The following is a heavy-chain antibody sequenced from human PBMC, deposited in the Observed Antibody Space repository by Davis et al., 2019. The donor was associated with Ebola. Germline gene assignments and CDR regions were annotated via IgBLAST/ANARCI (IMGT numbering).Heavy chain of an antibody. V-gene: IGHV3-23*01. CDR2: ISGSGGSA. J-gene: IGHJ6*04. CDR1: GFTFSSYG. D-gene: IGHD1-1*01. CDR3: ARTTNMDV. Sequence: GESLKISCAASGFTFSSYGMHWVRQAPGKGLEWVSAISGSGGSAYYADSVKGRFTISRDNSKNTLYLQMNSLRAEDTAVYYCARTTNMDVWGKGTTVTVSS.